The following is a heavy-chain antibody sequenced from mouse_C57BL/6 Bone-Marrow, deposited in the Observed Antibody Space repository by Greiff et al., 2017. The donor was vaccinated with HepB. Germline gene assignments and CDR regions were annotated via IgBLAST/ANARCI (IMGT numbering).Heavy chain of an antibody. CDR2: IRNKANGYTT. Sequence: DVKLVESGGGLVQPGGSLSLSCAASGFTFTDYYMSWVRQPPGKALEWLGFIRNKANGYTTEYSASVKGRFTISRDNSQSILYLQMNALRAEDSATYYCARYYYGSSCWYFDVWGTGTTVTVSS. CDR1: GFTFTDYY. CDR3: ARYYYGSSCWYFDV. J-gene: IGHJ1*03. D-gene: IGHD1-1*01. V-gene: IGHV7-3*01.